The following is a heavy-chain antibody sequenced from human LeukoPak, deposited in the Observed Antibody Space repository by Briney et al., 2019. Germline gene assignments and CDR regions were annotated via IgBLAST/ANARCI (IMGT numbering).Heavy chain of an antibody. CDR3: ARDQYYYDSSGYRQFDY. Sequence: SETLSLTCAVYGGSFSGYYWSWIRQPAGKGLEWIGRIYTSGSTNYNPSLKSRVTMSVDTSKNQFSLKLSSVTAADTAVYYCARDQYYYDSSGYRQFDYWGQGTLVTVSS. V-gene: IGHV4-4*07. J-gene: IGHJ4*02. CDR2: IYTSGST. D-gene: IGHD3-22*01. CDR1: GGSFSGYY.